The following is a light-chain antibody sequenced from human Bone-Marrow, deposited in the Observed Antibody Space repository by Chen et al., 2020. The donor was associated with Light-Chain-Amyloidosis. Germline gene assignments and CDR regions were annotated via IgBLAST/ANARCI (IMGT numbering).Light chain of an antibody. J-gene: IGLJ3*02. V-gene: IGLV3-21*02. CDR2: DDS. CDR1: NIGSTS. CDR3: QVWDRSSDRPV. Sequence: SYVLTQPSPVSVAPGQTATIACGGNNIGSTSVHWYQQTPGQAPLLVVYDDSDRPSGIPERLSGSNSGTTATLTISRVEAGDEADYYCQVWDRSSDRPVFGGGTKLTVL.